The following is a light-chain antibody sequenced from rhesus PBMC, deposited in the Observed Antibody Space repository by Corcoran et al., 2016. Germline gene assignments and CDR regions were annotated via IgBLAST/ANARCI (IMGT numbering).Light chain of an antibody. V-gene: IGKV1-33*02. Sequence: DIQMTQSPSSLSASVGDRVTITCQASQGISSWLAWYQQKPGKAPKLLIYAASSLQSGVPSRFIGSGSGTDFTLTISSLQPEEFATYYWQQHNSYPRTFGRGTKVEIK. CDR3: QQHNSYPRT. J-gene: IGKJ1*01. CDR1: QGISSW. CDR2: AAS.